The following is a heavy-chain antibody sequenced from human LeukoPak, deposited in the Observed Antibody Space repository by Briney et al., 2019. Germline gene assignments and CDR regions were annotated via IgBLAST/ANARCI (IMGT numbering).Heavy chain of an antibody. CDR3: VRDSYCGGDCYRLHDL. CDR2: ISSSSSTI. Sequence: GGSLRLSCAASGFTSSMFSMNWVRQAPGKGLEWISYISSSSSTIHYADSVKGRFTISRDNAKKSLYLQMSSLRAEDTALYFCVRDSYCGGDCYRLHDLWGQGTLVAVSS. J-gene: IGHJ4*02. V-gene: IGHV3-48*01. D-gene: IGHD2-21*02. CDR1: GFTSSMFS.